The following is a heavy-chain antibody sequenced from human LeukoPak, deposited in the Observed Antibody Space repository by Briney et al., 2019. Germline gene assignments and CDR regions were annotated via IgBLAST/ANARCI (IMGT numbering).Heavy chain of an antibody. CDR1: GYTFTSYD. J-gene: IGHJ5*02. V-gene: IGHV1-8*01. Sequence: ASVKVSCKASGYTFTSYDINWVRQATGQGLEWMGWMNPNSGNKGYAQKFQGRVTMTRHTSISTAYMELSRLRSDDTAVYYCARDYDILTGYYLGNWFDPWGQGTLVTVSS. CDR2: MNPNSGNK. CDR3: ARDYDILTGYYLGNWFDP. D-gene: IGHD3-9*01.